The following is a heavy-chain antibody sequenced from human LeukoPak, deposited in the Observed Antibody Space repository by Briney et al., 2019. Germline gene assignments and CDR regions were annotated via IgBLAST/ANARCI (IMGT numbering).Heavy chain of an antibody. V-gene: IGHV3-9*01. CDR3: AKDIAAAGNFDY. J-gene: IGHJ4*02. CDR1: GFTFDDYA. D-gene: IGHD6-13*01. CDR2: ISWNSGSI. Sequence: GGSLRLSRAASGFTFDDYAMHWVRQAPGKGLEWVSGISWNSGSIGYADSVKGRFTISRDNAKNSLYLQMNSLRAEDTALYYCAKDIAAAGNFDYWGRGTLVTVSS.